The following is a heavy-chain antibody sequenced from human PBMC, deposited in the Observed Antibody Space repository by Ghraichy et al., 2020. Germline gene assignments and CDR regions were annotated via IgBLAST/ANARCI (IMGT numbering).Heavy chain of an antibody. Sequence: GESLRLSCAASGFTFSKAWMHWVRQAPGKGLEGVGRIKSKASGGTIDYAAPVKGRFTISRDDSKNTLYLQMNSLNTEDTAIYYCATSFIVGATLDYWGQGALVTVSS. CDR3: ATSFIVGATLDY. CDR1: GFTFSKAW. CDR2: IKSKASGGTI. J-gene: IGHJ4*02. D-gene: IGHD1-26*01. V-gene: IGHV3-15*01.